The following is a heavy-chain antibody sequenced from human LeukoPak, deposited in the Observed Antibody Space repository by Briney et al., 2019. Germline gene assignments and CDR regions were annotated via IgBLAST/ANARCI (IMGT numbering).Heavy chain of an antibody. Sequence: SETLSLTCAVYGGSFSGYYWSWIRQPPGKGLEWIGEINRSGSTNYNPSLKSRVTISVDTSKNQFSLKLNSVTAADTAVYYCARVRYCSTNRCYDREFDNWGQGTLVTVSS. V-gene: IGHV4-34*01. J-gene: IGHJ4*02. CDR1: GGSFSGYY. CDR3: ARVRYCSTNRCYDREFDN. D-gene: IGHD2-2*01. CDR2: INRSGST.